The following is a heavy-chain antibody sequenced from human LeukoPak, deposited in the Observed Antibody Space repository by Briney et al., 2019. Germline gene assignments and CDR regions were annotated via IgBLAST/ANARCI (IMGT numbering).Heavy chain of an antibody. D-gene: IGHD5-18*01. V-gene: IGHV4-30-4*08. CDR1: GGSISSSSYY. CDR2: IYYSGST. Sequence: SETLSLTCTVSGGSISSSSYYWGWIRQPPGKGLEWIGYIYYSGSTYYNPSLKSRVTISVDTSKNQFSLKLSSVTAADTAVYYCARGGRGYSYGGPYNWFDPWGQGTLVTVSS. J-gene: IGHJ5*02. CDR3: ARGGRGYSYGGPYNWFDP.